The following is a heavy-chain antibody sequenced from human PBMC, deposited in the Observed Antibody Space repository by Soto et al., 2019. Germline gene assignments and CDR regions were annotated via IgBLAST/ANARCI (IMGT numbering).Heavy chain of an antibody. Sequence: EVQLVESGGGLVQPGESLRLSCEASGFTFSNHWMHWVRQAPGKGPVWVARIKSDGSYTNYADYVKGRFTVSRDNAKNTLFLQMNSLRVEATAVYYCARNWNGVDYWGQGTLVTLAS. J-gene: IGHJ4*02. D-gene: IGHD1-1*01. CDR2: IKSDGSYT. CDR1: GFTFSNHW. V-gene: IGHV3-74*01. CDR3: ARNWNGVDY.